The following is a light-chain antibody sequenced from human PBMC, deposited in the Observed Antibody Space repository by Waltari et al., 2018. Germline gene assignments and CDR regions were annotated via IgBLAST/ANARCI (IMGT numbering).Light chain of an antibody. CDR1: QSISSW. CDR3: QQYNSYSRWT. V-gene: IGKV1-5*03. Sequence: DIQMTQSPSTLSASVGDRVTITCRASQSISSWLAWYQQKPGKAPKLLIYKASSLESGVPSMFSGSGSGTEFTLTISSLQPDDFATYYCQQYNSYSRWTFGQGTKVEIK. J-gene: IGKJ1*01. CDR2: KAS.